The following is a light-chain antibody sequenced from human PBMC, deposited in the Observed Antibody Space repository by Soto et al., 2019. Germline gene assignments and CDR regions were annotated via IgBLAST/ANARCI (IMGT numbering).Light chain of an antibody. V-gene: IGKV1-5*03. Sequence: DIQMTQSPSTLSASVGDRVTITCRATQSISNWLAWYQQKPGKAPKLLIYKASSSESGVPSRFSGSGSGTEFTLTISSLQPDDFATYFCQHYNSYPYTFAQGTKLEIK. J-gene: IGKJ2*01. CDR1: QSISNW. CDR2: KAS. CDR3: QHYNSYPYT.